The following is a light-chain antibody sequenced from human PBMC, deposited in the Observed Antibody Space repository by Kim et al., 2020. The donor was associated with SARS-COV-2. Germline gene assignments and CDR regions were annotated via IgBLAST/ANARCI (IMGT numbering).Light chain of an antibody. Sequence: PGQSCTISCTGTSSDVGGYNYVSWYQQHPGKAPKLMISDVSKRPSGVPDRFSGSKSGNTASLTISGLQAEDEADYYCCSYAGSSYVFGSGTKVTVL. CDR2: DVS. V-gene: IGLV2-11*01. J-gene: IGLJ1*01. CDR1: SSDVGGYNY. CDR3: CSYAGSSYV.